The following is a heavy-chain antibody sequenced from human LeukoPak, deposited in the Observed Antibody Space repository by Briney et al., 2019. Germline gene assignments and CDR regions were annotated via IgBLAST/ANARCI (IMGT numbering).Heavy chain of an antibody. J-gene: IGHJ6*03. CDR3: ARGRQQLVFVYYYYMDV. V-gene: IGHV4-59*01. D-gene: IGHD6-13*01. CDR2: IDFSGST. Sequence: PSETLSLTCTVSGGSISSYYCSWIRQPPGKWLEWIGFIDFSGSTNYTPSLKSRVTISVDTSKNQFSLKLSSVTAADTAVYYCARGRQQLVFVYYYYMDVWGKGTTVTVSS. CDR1: GGSISSYY.